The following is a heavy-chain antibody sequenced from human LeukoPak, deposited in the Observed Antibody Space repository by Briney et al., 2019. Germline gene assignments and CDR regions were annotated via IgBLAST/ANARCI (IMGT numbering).Heavy chain of an antibody. CDR2: INHSGST. CDR3: ARLAHYSNYGPNDY. CDR1: GESFSGYY. V-gene: IGHV4-34*01. D-gene: IGHD4-11*01. J-gene: IGHJ4*02. Sequence: SETLSLTCAVYGESFSGYYWSWIRQPPGKGLEWIAEINHSGSTNYNTSLKSRVTISVDTSKNQFSLKLNSVTAADTAVYYCARLAHYSNYGPNDYWGQGTLVTVSS.